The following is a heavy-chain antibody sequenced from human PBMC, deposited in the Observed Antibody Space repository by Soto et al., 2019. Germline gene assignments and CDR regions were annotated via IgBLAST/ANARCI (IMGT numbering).Heavy chain of an antibody. V-gene: IGHV3-21*01. J-gene: IGHJ4*02. CDR3: ARGGYYDSSGYYPFDY. Sequence: GGSLRLSCASSGFTFSSYSMNWVRQAPGKGLEWVSSISSSSSYIYYVDSVKGRFTISRDNAKNSLYLQMNSLRAEDTAVYYCARGGYYDSSGYYPFDYWGQGTLVTVSS. CDR1: GFTFSSYS. D-gene: IGHD3-22*01. CDR2: ISSSSSYI.